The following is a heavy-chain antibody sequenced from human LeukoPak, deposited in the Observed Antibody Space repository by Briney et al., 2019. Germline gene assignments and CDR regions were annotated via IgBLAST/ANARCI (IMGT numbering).Heavy chain of an antibody. CDR1: GGSFSGYY. D-gene: IGHD4-17*01. V-gene: IGHV4-34*01. Sequence: SETQSLTCAVYGGSFSGYYWSWIRQPPGKELEWIGEINHSGSTNYNPSLKSRVTISVDTSKNQFSLKLSSVTAADTAVYYCARGHYGDYEGRYYFDYWGQGTLVTVSS. CDR2: INHSGST. CDR3: ARGHYGDYEGRYYFDY. J-gene: IGHJ4*02.